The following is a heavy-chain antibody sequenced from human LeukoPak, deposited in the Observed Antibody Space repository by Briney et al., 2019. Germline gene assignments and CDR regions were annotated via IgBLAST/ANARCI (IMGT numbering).Heavy chain of an antibody. V-gene: IGHV3-11*01. CDR3: ASPQHHDAFDI. D-gene: IGHD2-2*01. CDR2: ISSSGSTI. J-gene: IGHJ3*02. Sequence: GGSLRLSCAASGFTFSDYYMSWIRQAPGKGLKWVSYISSSGSTIYYADSVKGRFTISRDNAKNSLYLQMNSLRAEDTAVYYCASPQHHDAFDIWGQGTMVTVSS. CDR1: GFTFSDYY.